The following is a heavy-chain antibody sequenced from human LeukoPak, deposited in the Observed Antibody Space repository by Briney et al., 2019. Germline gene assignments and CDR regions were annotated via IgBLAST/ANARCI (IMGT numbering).Heavy chain of an antibody. Sequence: SETLSLTCTVSGGSISSGGYSWSWLRQHPGKGLEWIGYIYYSGSTYYNPSLKSRVTISVDTSKNQFSLKLSSVTAADTAVYYCARDSVVPAANYGMDVWGQGTTVTVSS. CDR3: ARDSVVPAANYGMDV. J-gene: IGHJ6*02. CDR2: IYYSGST. CDR1: GGSISSGGYS. V-gene: IGHV4-31*03. D-gene: IGHD2-2*01.